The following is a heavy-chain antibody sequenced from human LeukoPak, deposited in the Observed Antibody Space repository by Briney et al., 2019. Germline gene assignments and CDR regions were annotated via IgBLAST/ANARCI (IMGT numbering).Heavy chain of an antibody. CDR2: IYYSGST. CDR3: ARSTWYIDFDS. J-gene: IGHJ4*02. Sequence: NCSETLSLTCNVSGGSISSDYWSWIRQPPGKGLEWIGNIYYSGSTNYNPSLKSRVTLSVDPSNSHFSLNLTSVTAADTAVYYCARSTWYIDFDSWGQG. D-gene: IGHD6-13*01. V-gene: IGHV4-59*08. CDR1: GGSISSDY.